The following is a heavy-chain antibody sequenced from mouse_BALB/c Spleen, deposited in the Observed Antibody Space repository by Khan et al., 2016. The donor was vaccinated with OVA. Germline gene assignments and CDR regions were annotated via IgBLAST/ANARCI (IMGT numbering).Heavy chain of an antibody. CDR3: ARAYYRYDGYYAMDY. CDR2: IWGGGGT. J-gene: IGHJ4*01. CDR1: GFSLSRYN. D-gene: IGHD2-14*01. Sequence: VQLQESGPGLVAPSQSLSITCTVSGFSLSRYNIHWVRQPPGKGLEWLGMIWGGGGTDYYSTLKSRLSIRKDNSKSQVFLKMNSLQTDDTAMYYCARAYYRYDGYYAMDYWGQGTPVTVSS. V-gene: IGHV2-6-4*01.